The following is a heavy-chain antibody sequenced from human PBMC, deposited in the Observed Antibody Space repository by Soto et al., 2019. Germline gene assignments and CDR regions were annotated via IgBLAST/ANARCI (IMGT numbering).Heavy chain of an antibody. CDR1: GFTFSNYN. J-gene: IGHJ6*03. D-gene: IGHD3-9*01. V-gene: IGHV3-48*01. Sequence: GSLRLSCAASGFTFSNYNMNWVRQAPGKGLEWVSYISNRSSTMYYADSVMGRFTISRDNAKNSLYLQMNSLRAEDTAVYYCARVGYDVLTGPSYYYYMDVWAKGTTVTVSS. CDR3: ARVGYDVLTGPSYYYYMDV. CDR2: ISNRSSTM.